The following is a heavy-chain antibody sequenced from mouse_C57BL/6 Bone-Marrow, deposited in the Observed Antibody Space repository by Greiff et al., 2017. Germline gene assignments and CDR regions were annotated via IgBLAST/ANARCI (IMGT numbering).Heavy chain of an antibody. J-gene: IGHJ2*01. Sequence: QVQLQQPGAELVRPGTSVKLSCKASGYTFTSYWMHWVKQRPGQGLEWIGVIDPSDSYTNYNQKFKGKAKLTVDTSSSTAYMQLSSLTSADSAVYYCAEWYWPFDYWGQGTTLTVSS. D-gene: IGHD1-3*01. CDR2: IDPSDSYT. CDR1: GYTFTSYW. CDR3: AEWYWPFDY. V-gene: IGHV1-59*01.